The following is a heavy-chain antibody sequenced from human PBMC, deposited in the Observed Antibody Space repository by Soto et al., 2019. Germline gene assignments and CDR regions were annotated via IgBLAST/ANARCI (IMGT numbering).Heavy chain of an antibody. J-gene: IGHJ4*02. V-gene: IGHV4-39*01. CDR1: GGSIRSSTYQ. CDR2: AYYSEST. Sequence: QLHLQESGPGLVKPSETLSLTCTVSGGSIRSSTYQWGWIRQPPGRGLEWIGSAYYSESTYYNPSLKSRVTISVDASKNQFSLRVNSVTAADTAVYYCARQRNWKVDYWGPGTLVTVSS. D-gene: IGHD1-1*01. CDR3: ARQRNWKVDY.